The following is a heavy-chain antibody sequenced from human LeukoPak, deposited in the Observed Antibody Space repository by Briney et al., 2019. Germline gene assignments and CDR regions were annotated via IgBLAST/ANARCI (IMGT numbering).Heavy chain of an antibody. CDR3: ASLRERSYYARGFDY. D-gene: IGHD1-26*01. V-gene: IGHV4-39*01. J-gene: IGHJ4*02. CDR2: IYYSGST. CDR1: GGSIGSSSYY. Sequence: SVTLSLTCTVSGGSIGSSSYYWGWIRQPPGKGLAWIGSIYYSGSTYYNPSLKSRVTISVDTSKNQFSLKLSSVTAADTAVYYCASLRERSYYARGFDYWGQGTLVTVSS.